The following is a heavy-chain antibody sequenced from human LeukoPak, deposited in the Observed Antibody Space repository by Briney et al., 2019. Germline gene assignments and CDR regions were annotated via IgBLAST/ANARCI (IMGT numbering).Heavy chain of an antibody. V-gene: IGHV4-34*01. J-gene: IGHJ3*02. D-gene: IGHD2-15*01. CDR1: GGSFSGYY. CDR3: ARWATRSVRRGAFDI. CDR2: INHSGST. Sequence: SETLSLTCAVYGGSFSGYYWSWIRQPPGKGLEWIGEINHSGSTNYNPSLESRVTISVDTSKNQFSLKLSSVTAADTAVYYCARWATRSVRRGAFDIWGQGTMVTVSS.